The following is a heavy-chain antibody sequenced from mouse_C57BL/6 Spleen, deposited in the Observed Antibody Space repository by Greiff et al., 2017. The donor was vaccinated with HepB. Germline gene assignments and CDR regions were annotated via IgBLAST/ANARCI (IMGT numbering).Heavy chain of an antibody. Sequence: VQLKESGGGLVKPGGSLKLSCAASGFTFSDYGMHWVRQAPEKGLEWVAYISSGSSTIYYADTVKGRFTISRDNAKNTLFLQMTSLRSEDTAMYYCARDYGSRDWYFDVWGTGTTVTVSS. CDR3: ARDYGSRDWYFDV. J-gene: IGHJ1*03. CDR2: ISSGSSTI. V-gene: IGHV5-17*01. CDR1: GFTFSDYG. D-gene: IGHD1-1*01.